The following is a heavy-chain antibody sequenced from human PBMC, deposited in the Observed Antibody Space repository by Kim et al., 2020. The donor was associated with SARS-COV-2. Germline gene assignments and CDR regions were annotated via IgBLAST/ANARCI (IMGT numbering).Heavy chain of an antibody. CDR3: ARDHGERGGRRWFDP. CDR2: IIPIFGTA. V-gene: IGHV1-69*13. D-gene: IGHD4-17*01. CDR1: GGTFSSYA. J-gene: IGHJ5*02. Sequence: SVKVSCKASGGTFSSYAISWVRQAPGQGLEWMGGIIPIFGTANYAQKFQGRVTITADESTSTAYMELSSLRSEDTAVYYCARDHGERGGRRWFDPWGQGTLVTVSS.